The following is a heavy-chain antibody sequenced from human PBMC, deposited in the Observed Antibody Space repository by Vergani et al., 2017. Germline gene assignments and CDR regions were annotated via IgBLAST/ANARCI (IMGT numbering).Heavy chain of an antibody. J-gene: IGHJ4*02. CDR3: ARHRGGWQLDY. CDR1: GYSISRGSY. CDR2: IYHSGST. Sequence: QVQLQESGPGLVNPSETLSLTCAVSGYSISRGSYWGWIRPPPGTGLEWIGSIYHSGSTYYNPSLQSRVTISVDTSQNQFSLKLSPVTAADTAVCYCARHRGGWQLDYWGQGTLVTVSS. V-gene: IGHV4-38-2*01. D-gene: IGHD6-19*01.